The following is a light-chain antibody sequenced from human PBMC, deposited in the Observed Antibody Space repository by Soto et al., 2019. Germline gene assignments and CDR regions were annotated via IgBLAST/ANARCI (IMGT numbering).Light chain of an antibody. J-gene: IGLJ2*01. CDR2: SNN. CDR1: SSNIGSNT. Sequence: QSVLTQPPSASGTPGQRVTISCSGSSSNIGSNTVNWYQQLPGTAPKLLIYSNNQRPSGVPDRFSGSKSGTSASLAISGLQSEDEADYYCAAWDDSLNGVFGGGPKLTVL. CDR3: AAWDDSLNGV. V-gene: IGLV1-44*01.